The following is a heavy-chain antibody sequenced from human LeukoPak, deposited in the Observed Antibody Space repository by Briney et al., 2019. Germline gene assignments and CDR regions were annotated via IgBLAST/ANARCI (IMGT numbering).Heavy chain of an antibody. CDR2: IYSGGGT. CDR1: GVTVSRND. Sequence: GGSLRLSCAASGVTVSRNDMSWVRQAPGMGLEWVSVIYSGGGTDYADSVKGRFTISRDNPKNTLYLQMNSLRAEDTAVYYCTRADCSSNSCYTFDQWGRGTLVTVSS. CDR3: TRADCSSNSCYTFDQ. J-gene: IGHJ4*02. D-gene: IGHD2-2*02. V-gene: IGHV3-53*01.